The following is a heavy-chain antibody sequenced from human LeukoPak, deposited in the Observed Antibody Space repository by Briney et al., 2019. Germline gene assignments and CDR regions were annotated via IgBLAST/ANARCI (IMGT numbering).Heavy chain of an antibody. CDR1: GYTFTSFD. CDR2: MNPSSGDT. J-gene: IGHJ4*02. D-gene: IGHD5-18*01. CDR3: ATPTLRGPSYGYVRLLN. V-gene: IGHV1-8*03. Sequence: ASVKVSCKASGYTFTSFDINWVRQATGQGPEWMGWMNPSSGDTGYAQKFQGRVTFTRDTSTNTAYMELSSLTSEDTAVYYCATPTLRGPSYGYVRLLNWGQGSLVTVSS.